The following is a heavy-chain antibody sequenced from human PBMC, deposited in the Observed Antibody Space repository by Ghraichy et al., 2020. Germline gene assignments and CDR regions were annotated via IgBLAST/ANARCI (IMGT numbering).Heavy chain of an antibody. CDR1: GGSFSGYY. V-gene: IGHV4-34*01. Sequence: ETLSLTCAVYGGSFSGYYWSWIRQPPGKGLEWIGEINDSGSTNYNPSLKSRVTISVDTSKNQFSLKLSSVTAADTGVYYCARGFHVSKTSSSWFNFWGQGTLVTVSS. CDR3: ARGFHVSKTSSSWFNF. CDR2: INDSGST. D-gene: IGHD6-13*01. J-gene: IGHJ5*01.